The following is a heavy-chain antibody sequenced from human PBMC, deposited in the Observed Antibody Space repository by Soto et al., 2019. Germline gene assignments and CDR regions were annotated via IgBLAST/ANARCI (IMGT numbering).Heavy chain of an antibody. V-gene: IGHV4-31*03. Sequence: QVQLQESGPGLVKPSQTLSLTCTVSGGSISTGGYYWSWIRQHPGRGLEWIGYIYHSGMTFSNPSLQSGVAISIGTSKNKFSLKQSTVPAADTAVYYCATVRWELHDAFDIWGQGTMVSVSS. D-gene: IGHD1-26*01. CDR1: GGSISTGGYY. CDR2: IYHSGMT. CDR3: ATVRWELHDAFDI. J-gene: IGHJ3*02.